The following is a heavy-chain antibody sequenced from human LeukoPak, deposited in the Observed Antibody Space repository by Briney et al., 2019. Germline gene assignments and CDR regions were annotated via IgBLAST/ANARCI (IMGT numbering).Heavy chain of an antibody. J-gene: IGHJ3*02. CDR1: GGSISSYY. CDR3: ARDVTTVAPTDAFDI. D-gene: IGHD4-23*01. V-gene: IGHV4-4*07. CDR2: IYTSGST. Sequence: PSETLSLTCTVSGGSISSYYWSWIRQPAGKGLEWIGRIYTSGSTNYNPSLKSRVTMSVDTSKNQFSLKLSSVTAADTAVYYCARDVTTVAPTDAFDIWGQGTMVTVSS.